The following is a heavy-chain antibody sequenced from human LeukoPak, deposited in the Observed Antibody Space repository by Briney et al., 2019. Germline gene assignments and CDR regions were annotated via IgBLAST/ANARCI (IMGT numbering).Heavy chain of an antibody. CDR1: AGSPSSYY. D-gene: IGHD3-22*01. V-gene: IGHV4-59*13. J-gene: IGHJ6*03. CDR2: IYYSGST. Sequence: PESLSLTRIVSAGSPSSYYWSWVRQPPGKGLEWIGYIYYSGSTHYNPSLKSRVTISVDTSKNQYSLKLSSVTAADTAVYYCARVNYYDSSGYYYYYYMDVWGKGTTVTISS. CDR3: ARVNYYDSSGYYYYYYMDV.